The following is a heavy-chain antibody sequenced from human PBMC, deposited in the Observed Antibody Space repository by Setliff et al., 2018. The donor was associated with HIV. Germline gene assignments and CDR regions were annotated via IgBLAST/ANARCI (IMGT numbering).Heavy chain of an antibody. V-gene: IGHV3-21*01. J-gene: IGHJ5*02. CDR2: ISSSSSYI. Sequence: GSLRLSCVASGFTFSSYSMNWVRQAPGKGLEWVSSISSSSSYIKYAQTVKGRFTISRDNAKNSLSLLMTSLRADDTAVYYCARDSSTSSGVVWFDPWGQGTLVNVSS. CDR3: ARDSSTSSGVVWFDP. D-gene: IGHD2-2*01. CDR1: GFTFSSYS.